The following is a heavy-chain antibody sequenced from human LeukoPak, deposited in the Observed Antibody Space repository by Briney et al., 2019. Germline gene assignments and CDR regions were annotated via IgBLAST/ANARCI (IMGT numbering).Heavy chain of an antibody. CDR3: ARDADSNYGHLFDY. D-gene: IGHD4-11*01. CDR1: LASIGTCN. CDR2: IYDSGTT. Sequence: PSETLFVTRTLSLASIGTCNGSWSRQPPGRGLEWIGFIYDSGTTNYNPSLKSRATISVDTSKNWFSLKLSSVTAADAAVYYCARDADSNYGHLFDYWGQGILVTVSS. V-gene: IGHV4-59*01. J-gene: IGHJ4*02.